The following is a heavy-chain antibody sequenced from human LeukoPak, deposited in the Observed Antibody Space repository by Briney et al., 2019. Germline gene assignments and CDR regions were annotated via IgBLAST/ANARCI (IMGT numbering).Heavy chain of an antibody. D-gene: IGHD4-23*01. J-gene: IGHJ4*02. CDR1: GFTFSSYG. CDR3: ARGALRTPIDY. CDR2: IWYDGSNK. Sequence: GRSLRLSCAASGFTFSSYGMHWVRQAPGKGLEGVAVIWYDGSNKYYADSVKGRFTISRDNSKNTLYLQMNSLRAEDTAVYYCARGALRTPIDYWGQGTLVTVSS. V-gene: IGHV3-33*01.